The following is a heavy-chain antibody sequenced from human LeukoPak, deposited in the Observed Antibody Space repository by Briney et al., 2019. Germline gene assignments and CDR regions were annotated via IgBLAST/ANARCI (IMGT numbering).Heavy chain of an antibody. CDR1: GYSFTSFG. J-gene: IGHJ3*01. CDR3: ARDKQYVFDV. D-gene: IGHD6-19*01. V-gene: IGHV1-18*01. CDR2: ISTSKGNT. Sequence: ASVRVSCKASGYSFTSFGISWVRQAPGQGLEWMGWISTSKGNTIYAQKFQDRVIMTRGTSTSTAYMELRRLRSDDTAVYYCARDKQYVFDVWGQGTRVTVSP.